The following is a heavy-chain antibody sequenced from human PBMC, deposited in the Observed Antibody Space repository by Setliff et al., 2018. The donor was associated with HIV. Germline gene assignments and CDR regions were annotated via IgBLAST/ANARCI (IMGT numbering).Heavy chain of an antibody. D-gene: IGHD6-19*01. V-gene: IGHV4-34*01. J-gene: IGHJ4*02. CDR1: GGSFSGYY. CDR3: ARDEEQWLAFDC. CDR2: INHSGST. Sequence: SETLSLTCAVYGGSFSGYYWSWIRQPPGKGLEWMGEINHSGSTNYNPSLKSRVTISVDTSKNQFSLKVSSVTAADTAVYYGARDEEQWLAFDCWGQGTLVTVSS.